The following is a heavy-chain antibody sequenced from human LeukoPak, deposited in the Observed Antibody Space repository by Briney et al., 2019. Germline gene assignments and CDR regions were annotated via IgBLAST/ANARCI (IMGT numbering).Heavy chain of an antibody. CDR2: ISYDGSNK. D-gene: IGHD3-10*01. V-gene: IGHV3-30*04. Sequence: GGSLRLSCAASGFTFSSYAMHWVRQAPGKGLEWVAVISYDGSNKYYADSVKGRFTISRDNSKNTLYLQMNSLRGEDTAVYLWAGGGGYYGSGSLNYWGQGTLVTVSS. CDR1: GFTFSSYA. J-gene: IGHJ4*02. CDR3: AGGGGYYGSGSLNY.